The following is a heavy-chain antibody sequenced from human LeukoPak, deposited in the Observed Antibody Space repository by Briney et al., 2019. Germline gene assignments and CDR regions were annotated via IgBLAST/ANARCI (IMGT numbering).Heavy chain of an antibody. D-gene: IGHD3-10*01. CDR1: GLIFSSYG. J-gene: IGHJ4*02. CDR3: VKDSKRWKTYYYESGSHYFDY. V-gene: IGHV3-30*02. CDR2: IRYDGGNK. Sequence: GGSLRLSCAVSGLIFSSYGMHWVRQAPGKGLEWVAFIRYDGGNKYYADSVKGRFTISRDNSKNTLYLQMNSLRAEDTAVYYCVKDSKRWKTYYYESGSHYFDYWGQGTLVTVSS.